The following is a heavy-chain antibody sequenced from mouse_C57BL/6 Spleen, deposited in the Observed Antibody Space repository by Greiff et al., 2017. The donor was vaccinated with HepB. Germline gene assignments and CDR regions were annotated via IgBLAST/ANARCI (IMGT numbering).Heavy chain of an antibody. CDR3: ARRSYSRYFDV. Sequence: DVMLVESGGGLVKPGGSLKLSCAASGFTFSDYGMHWVRQAPEKGLEWVAYISSGSSTIYYADTVKGRFTISRDNAKNTLFLQMTSLRAEETAMYYCARRSYSRYFDVWGTGTTVTVSS. CDR1: GFTFSDYG. CDR2: ISSGSSTI. D-gene: IGHD1-1*01. J-gene: IGHJ1*03. V-gene: IGHV5-17*01.